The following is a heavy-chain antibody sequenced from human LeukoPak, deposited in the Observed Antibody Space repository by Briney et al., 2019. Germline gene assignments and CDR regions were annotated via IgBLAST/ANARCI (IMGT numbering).Heavy chain of an antibody. D-gene: IGHD2-2*01. CDR3: ARDTKYAFDN. CDR2: IGISSGNT. CDR1: GFTFSSYS. J-gene: IGHJ4*02. V-gene: IGHV3-48*01. Sequence: GSLRLSCAASGFTFSSYSKNWVRQAPGKGLEWISYIGISSGNTKYADSVKGRFTISGDKAKNSVYLQMNSLRVEDTAVYYCARDTKYAFDNWGQGTLVTVSS.